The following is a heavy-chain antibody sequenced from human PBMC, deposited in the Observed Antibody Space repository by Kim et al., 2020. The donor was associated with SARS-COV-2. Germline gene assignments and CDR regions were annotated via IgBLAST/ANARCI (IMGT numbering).Heavy chain of an antibody. CDR3: AKDKSGSGWYYRIEGMDV. V-gene: IGHV3-33*06. J-gene: IGHJ6*02. CDR1: GFTFSSYG. Sequence: GGSLRLSCAASGFTFSSYGMHWVRQAPGKGLEWVAVIWYDGSNKYYADSVKGRFTISRDNSKNTLYLQMNSLRAEDTAVYYCAKDKSGSGWYYRIEGMDVWGQGTTVTVSS. D-gene: IGHD6-19*01. CDR2: IWYDGSNK.